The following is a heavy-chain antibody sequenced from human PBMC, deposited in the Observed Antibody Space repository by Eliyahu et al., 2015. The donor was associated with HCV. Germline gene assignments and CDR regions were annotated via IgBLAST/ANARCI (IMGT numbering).Heavy chain of an antibody. CDR1: GGSISSSSYY. D-gene: IGHD3-22*01. J-gene: IGHJ4*02. CDR2: IYYSGST. V-gene: IGHV4-39*07. Sequence: QLQLQESGPGLVKPSETLSLTCTVSGGSISSSSYYWGWIRQPPGKGLEWIGSIYYSGSTYYNPSLKSRVTISVDTSKNQFSLKLSSVTAADTAVYYCARDPNYYDSSGYYDWGQGTLVTVSS. CDR3: ARDPNYYDSSGYYD.